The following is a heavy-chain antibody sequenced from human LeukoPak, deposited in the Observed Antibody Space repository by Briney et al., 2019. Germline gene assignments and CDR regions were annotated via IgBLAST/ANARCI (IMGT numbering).Heavy chain of an antibody. V-gene: IGHV5-51*01. D-gene: IGHD3-10*01. Sequence: GESLKISFKGSGYSFTSYWIGWVRQMPGKGLDWMGSIYPGDSDTRYSPSFQGQVTISADKSISTAYLQWSSLKASGSAMYYCASRDLYYYGSGSHSYDYWGQGTLVTVSS. CDR2: IYPGDSDT. CDR1: GYSFTSYW. J-gene: IGHJ4*02. CDR3: ASRDLYYYGSGSHSYDY.